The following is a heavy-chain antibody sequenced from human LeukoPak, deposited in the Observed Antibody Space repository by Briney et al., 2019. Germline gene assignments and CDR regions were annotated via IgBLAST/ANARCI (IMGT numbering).Heavy chain of an antibody. CDR3: AREELTAVAGYFDY. Sequence: ASVKVSCKASGYTFTSYDINWVRQATGQGLEWMGWMNPNSGNTGYAQKFQGRVTITRDTSASTAYMELSSLRSEDTAVYYCAREELTAVAGYFDYWGQGTLVTVSS. D-gene: IGHD6-19*01. CDR1: GYTFTSYD. J-gene: IGHJ4*02. V-gene: IGHV1-8*01. CDR2: MNPNSGNT.